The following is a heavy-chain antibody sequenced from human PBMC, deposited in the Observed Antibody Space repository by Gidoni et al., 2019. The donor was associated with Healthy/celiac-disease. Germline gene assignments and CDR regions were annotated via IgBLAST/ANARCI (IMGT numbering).Heavy chain of an antibody. CDR3: AKGAWRENFFDY. CDR1: GFTFDDYT. J-gene: IGHJ4*02. CDR2: ISWDGGST. Sequence: EVQLVESGGVVVQPGGSLRLSCAASGFTFDDYTMHWVRQAPRKGLEGVFLISWDGGSTYYADYVKGRFTISRDNSKNSLYLQMNSLRTEDTALYYCAKGAWRENFFDYWGQGTLVTVSS. V-gene: IGHV3-43*01. D-gene: IGHD3-3*01.